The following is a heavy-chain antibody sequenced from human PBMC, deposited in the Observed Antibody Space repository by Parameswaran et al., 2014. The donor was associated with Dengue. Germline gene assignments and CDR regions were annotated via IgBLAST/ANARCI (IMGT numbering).Heavy chain of an antibody. CDR3: ARAFLDSRRRAFRNYYCYMDV. D-gene: IGHD2/OR15-2a*01. V-gene: IGHV4-34*01. CDR2: INHRGST. J-gene: IGHJ6*03. Sequence: RWIRQPPGKGLEWIGEINHRGSTNYNPSLKSRVTISVDTSKNQFSLKLSSVTAADTAVYYCARAFLDSRRRAFRNYYCYMDVWGKGTTVTVSS.